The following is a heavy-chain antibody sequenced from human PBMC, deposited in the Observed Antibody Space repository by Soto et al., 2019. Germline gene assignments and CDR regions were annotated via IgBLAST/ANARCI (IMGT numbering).Heavy chain of an antibody. Sequence: VQLVQSGAEVKKPGSSVKVSCKASGGTFSTYSITWVRQAPGQGPEWMGRIIPVLGLANYAQKFHGRVTITADKSTSTAYMELSSLRSEDTAVYYCAKEAYCSAGSCLDDAFDIWGQGTMVTVSS. J-gene: IGHJ3*02. D-gene: IGHD2-15*01. CDR2: IIPVLGLA. CDR1: GGTFSTYS. V-gene: IGHV1-69*02. CDR3: AKEAYCSAGSCLDDAFDI.